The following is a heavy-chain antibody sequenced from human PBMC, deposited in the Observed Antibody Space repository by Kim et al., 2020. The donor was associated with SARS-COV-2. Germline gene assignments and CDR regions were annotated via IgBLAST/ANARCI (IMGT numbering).Heavy chain of an antibody. J-gene: IGHJ4*02. Sequence: ASVKVSCKASGYTFTSYAMHWVRQAPGQRLEWMGWINAGNGNTKYSQKFQGRVTITRDTSASTAYMELSSLRSEDTAVYYCARGSSGWYTNDYWGQGTLVTVSS. CDR2: INAGNGNT. V-gene: IGHV1-3*01. CDR3: ARGSSGWYTNDY. CDR1: GYTFTSYA. D-gene: IGHD6-19*01.